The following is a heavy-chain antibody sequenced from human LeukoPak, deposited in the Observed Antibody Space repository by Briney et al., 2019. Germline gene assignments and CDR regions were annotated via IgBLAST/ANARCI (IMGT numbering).Heavy chain of an antibody. D-gene: IGHD3-16*01. CDR2: IYNGGST. CDR1: GFTVGSNY. V-gene: IGHV3-53*01. Sequence: PGGSLRLSCAASGFTVGSNYMSWVRQAPGKGLEWVSVIYNGGSTYYADSVKGRFTISRDNSKNTLYLQMNSLRAEDTAVYYCARLLRFGERGYALGAFDIWGQGTMVTVSS. J-gene: IGHJ3*02. CDR3: ARLLRFGERGYALGAFDI.